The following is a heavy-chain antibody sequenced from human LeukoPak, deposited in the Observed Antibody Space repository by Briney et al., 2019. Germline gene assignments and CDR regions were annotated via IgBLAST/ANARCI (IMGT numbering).Heavy chain of an antibody. V-gene: IGHV1-18*01. J-gene: IGHJ3*02. CDR2: ITAYDGDT. D-gene: IGHD1-1*01. Sequence: VKVSCKASGFSFPSYGISWVRQAPGQGLEWIGWITAYDGDTNYAEKFQGRVTMATDTSTSTASMELWSLRSDDTAVYYCARDWQLPSGPDVFDIWGQGTVVTVSS. CDR1: GFSFPSYG. CDR3: ARDWQLPSGPDVFDI.